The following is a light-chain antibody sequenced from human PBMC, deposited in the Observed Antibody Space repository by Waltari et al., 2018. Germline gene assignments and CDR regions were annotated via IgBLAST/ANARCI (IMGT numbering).Light chain of an antibody. CDR2: AAS. V-gene: IGKV1-12*01. J-gene: IGKJ4*01. CDR3: QQSNTFPLT. CDR1: EDVSTW. Sequence: DIQMTQSPSSVSASVGDRVTITCRASEDVSTWLAWYQQKPGKVPQLLIFAASVLRTGVSSRFTGSGSGTDFTLTISSLEPEDFATYYCQQSNTFPLTFGGGTKVE.